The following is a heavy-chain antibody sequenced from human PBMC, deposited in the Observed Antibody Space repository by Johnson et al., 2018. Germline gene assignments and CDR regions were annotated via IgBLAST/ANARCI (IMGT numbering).Heavy chain of an antibody. D-gene: IGHD3-10*01. CDR3: AKAYYYGSNYYYSYMDV. CDR2: ISYAGSND. V-gene: IGHV3-30*18. Sequence: QVQLQESGGGVVQPGRSLRLSCAAFGSTFSHYGMHWVRQAQGKGLEWVTLISYAGSNDYYADSVKGRFTISRDNSKNTLYQQMNSLRTEDTAVYYCAKAYYYGSNYYYSYMDVWGSGTTVTVSS. CDR1: GSTFSHYG. J-gene: IGHJ6*03.